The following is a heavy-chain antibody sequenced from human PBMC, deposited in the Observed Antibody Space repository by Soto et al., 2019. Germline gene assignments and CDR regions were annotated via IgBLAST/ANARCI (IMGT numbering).Heavy chain of an antibody. CDR3: ARDSYGPLAMDAFDI. V-gene: IGHV4-38-2*02. D-gene: IGHD4-17*01. CDR2: IYHSGNT. Sequence: SETLSLTCAVSGYSVSSGYYWGWIRQPPGKGLEWIGSIYHSGNTFHNPSLQSRVTISVDTSKNQFSLNLTSVTAADTAVYYCARDSYGPLAMDAFDIWGQGTKVTVSS. J-gene: IGHJ3*02. CDR1: GYSVSSGYY.